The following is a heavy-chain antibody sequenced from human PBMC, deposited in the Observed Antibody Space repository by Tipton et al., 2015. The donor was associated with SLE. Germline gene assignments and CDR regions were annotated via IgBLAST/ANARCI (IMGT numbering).Heavy chain of an antibody. CDR3: ARGRGYLDY. Sequence: TLSLTCAVHGGSFSGYYWSWIRQPPGKGLEWIGEINHSGSTNYNPSLKSRVTISVDTSKNQFSLKLSSVTAADTAVYYCARGRGYLDYWGQGTLVTVSS. CDR1: GGSFSGYY. V-gene: IGHV4-34*01. D-gene: IGHD3-22*01. J-gene: IGHJ4*02. CDR2: INHSGST.